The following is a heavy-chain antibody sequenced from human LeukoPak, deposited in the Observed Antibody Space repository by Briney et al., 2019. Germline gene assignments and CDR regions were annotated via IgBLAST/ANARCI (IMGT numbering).Heavy chain of an antibody. CDR1: GFTFSSYS. V-gene: IGHV3-48*01. D-gene: IGHD1-26*01. CDR3: ARDTNSGSYAYYYGMDV. CDR2: ISSSSSTI. J-gene: IGHJ6*02. Sequence: GGSLRLSCAASGFTFSSYSMNWVRQAPGKGLEWVSYISSSSSTIYYADSVKGRFTISRDNSNNTLYLQMNSLRAEDTAVYYCARDTNSGSYAYYYGMDVWGQGTTVTVSS.